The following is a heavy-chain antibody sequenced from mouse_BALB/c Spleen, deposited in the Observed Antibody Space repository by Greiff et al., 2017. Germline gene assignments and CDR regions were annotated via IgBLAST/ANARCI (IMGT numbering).Heavy chain of an antibody. Sequence: DVQLVESGGGLVKPGGSLKLSCAASGFTFSSYAMSWVRQSPEKRLEWVAEISSGGSYTYYPDTVTGRFTISRDNAKNTLYLEMSSLRSEDTAMYYCAREGDGNYSWFAYWGQGTLVTVSA. CDR2: ISSGGSYT. V-gene: IGHV5-9-4*01. CDR1: GFTFSSYA. CDR3: AREGDGNYSWFAY. J-gene: IGHJ3*01. D-gene: IGHD2-1*01.